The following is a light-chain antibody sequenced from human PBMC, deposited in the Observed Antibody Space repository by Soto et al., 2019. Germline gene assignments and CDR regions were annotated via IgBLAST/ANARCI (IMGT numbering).Light chain of an antibody. Sequence: QSALTQPPSASGSPGQSVTISCTGTSSDVGGYNYVSWYQQHPGKAPKLMIYEVSKRPSGVPDRFSGSKSGNTASLTVSGLQDEDEADYYCSSYAGSTVVFGGGTKVTVL. V-gene: IGLV2-8*01. CDR2: EVS. CDR3: SSYAGSTVV. J-gene: IGLJ2*01. CDR1: SSDVGGYNY.